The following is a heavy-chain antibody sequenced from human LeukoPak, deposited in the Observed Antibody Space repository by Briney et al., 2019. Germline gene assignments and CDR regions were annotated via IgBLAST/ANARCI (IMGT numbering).Heavy chain of an antibody. CDR2: ISWNSGSI. CDR1: GFTFDDYA. D-gene: IGHD6-13*01. J-gene: IGHJ6*02. CDR3: AKASRPYSSSWYDYYGMDV. V-gene: IGHV3-9*01. Sequence: PGRSLRLSCAASGFTFDDYAMHWVRQAPGKGLEWVSGISWNSGSIGYADSVKGRFTISRDNAKNSLYLQMSSLRAEDTALYYCAKASRPYSSSWYDYYGMDVWGQGTTVTVSS.